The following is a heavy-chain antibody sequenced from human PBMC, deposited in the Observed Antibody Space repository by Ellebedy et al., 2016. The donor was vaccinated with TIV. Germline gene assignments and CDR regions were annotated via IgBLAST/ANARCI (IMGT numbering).Heavy chain of an antibody. J-gene: IGHJ4*02. V-gene: IGHV3-74*01. Sequence: GGSLRLXXAASGFTFNTYWMNWVRQVPGKGLVWVSRINSDGSSTSYADSVKGRFTVSRDNTKNTLYLQMNSLRGEDTAVYYCAAQGSGRPHGVFDYWGQGMLVTVSS. CDR3: AAQGSGRPHGVFDY. CDR2: INSDGSST. CDR1: GFTFNTYW. D-gene: IGHD2-8*01.